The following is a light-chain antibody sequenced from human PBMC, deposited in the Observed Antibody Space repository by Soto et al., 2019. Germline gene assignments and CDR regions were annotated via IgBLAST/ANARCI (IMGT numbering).Light chain of an antibody. CDR1: QGISTS. CDR3: QQVNGYPFT. CDR2: AAS. Sequence: DIQLTQSPSFLSASVGDTVTITCRASQGISTSLAWYRQKSGMAPELLVYAASTLHSGVPSRFSGGGSGTDFTLTITGLQPEDFATYSCQQVNGYPFTFGGGTKVEIK. J-gene: IGKJ4*01. V-gene: IGKV1-9*01.